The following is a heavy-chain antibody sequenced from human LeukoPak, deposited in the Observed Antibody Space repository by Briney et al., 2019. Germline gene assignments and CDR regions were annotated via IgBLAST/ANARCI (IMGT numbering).Heavy chain of an antibody. J-gene: IGHJ4*02. D-gene: IGHD3-22*01. CDR3: ASRHYDSTGDYFDY. CDR2: ISGSGGST. CDR1: GFTFSSYA. Sequence: PGGSLRLSCAASGFTFSSYAMSWVRQAPGKGLEWVSAISGSGGSTYYADSVKGRFTISRDNSKNALYLQMNSLRAEDTAVYYCASRHYDSTGDYFDYWGQGTLVTVSS. V-gene: IGHV3-23*01.